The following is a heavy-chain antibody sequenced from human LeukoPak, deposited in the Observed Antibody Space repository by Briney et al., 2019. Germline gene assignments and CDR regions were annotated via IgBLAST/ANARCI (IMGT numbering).Heavy chain of an antibody. V-gene: IGHV5-51*01. CDR1: GYSFTSYW. Sequence: GEPLKISCKGSGYSFTSYWIGWVRQMPGKGLEWMGIIYPGDSDTRYSPSFQGQVTISADKSISTAYLQWSSLKASDTAMYYCARHGCSSTSCYSDWGQGTLVTVSS. J-gene: IGHJ4*02. D-gene: IGHD2-2*01. CDR3: ARHGCSSTSCYSD. CDR2: IYPGDSDT.